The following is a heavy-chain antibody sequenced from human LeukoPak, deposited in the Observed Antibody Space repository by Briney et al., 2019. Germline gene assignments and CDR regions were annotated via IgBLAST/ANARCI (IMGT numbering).Heavy chain of an antibody. V-gene: IGHV4-39*07. CDR3: ARSKYNWNDASYYYMDV. CDR1: GGSISSSSYY. CDR2: IYYSGST. J-gene: IGHJ6*03. Sequence: SETQSLTCTVSGGSISSSSYYWGWIRQPPGKGLEWIGSIYYSGSTYYNPSLKSRVTISVDKSKNQFSLKLSSVTAADTAVYYCARSKYNWNDASYYYMDVWGKGTTVTVSS. D-gene: IGHD1-20*01.